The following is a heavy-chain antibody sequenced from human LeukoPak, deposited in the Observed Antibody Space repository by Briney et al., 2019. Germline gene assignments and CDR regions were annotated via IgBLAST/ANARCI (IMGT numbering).Heavy chain of an antibody. CDR2: IRYDGSNK. Sequence: GGSLRLSCAASGFTFSSYGTHWVRQAPGKGLEWVAFIRYDGSNKYYADSVKGRFTISRDNSKNTLYLQMNSLRAEDTAVYYCAKDYSHLWFGELSHWGQGTLVTVSS. D-gene: IGHD3-10*01. V-gene: IGHV3-30*02. CDR1: GFTFSSYG. J-gene: IGHJ4*02. CDR3: AKDYSHLWFGELSH.